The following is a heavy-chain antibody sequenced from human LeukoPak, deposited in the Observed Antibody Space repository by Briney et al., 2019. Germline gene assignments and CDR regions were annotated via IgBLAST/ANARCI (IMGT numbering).Heavy chain of an antibody. D-gene: IGHD3-22*01. CDR2: IYMSGTT. J-gene: IGHJ4*02. CDR3: ARGVGSGYTDD. V-gene: IGHV4-4*07. CDR1: GGSISSYY. Sequence: SETLSLTCTVSGGSISSYYWSWLRQPAGKGLQWIGRIYMSGTTYYNPSLKSRVTISVDTSKNQFSLKLTSVTAADTAVYYCARGVGSGYTDDWGQGTLVTVSS.